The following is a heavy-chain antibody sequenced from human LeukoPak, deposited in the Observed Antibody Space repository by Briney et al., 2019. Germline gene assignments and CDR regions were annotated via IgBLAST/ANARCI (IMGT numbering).Heavy chain of an antibody. J-gene: IGHJ3*02. CDR1: GFTFSSYS. CDR2: ISSSSSYI. V-gene: IGHV3-21*01. Sequence: GGSLRLSCAASGFTFSSYSINWVRQAPGKGLEWVSSISSSSSYIYYADSVKGRFTISRDNAKNSLYLQMNSLRAEDTAVYYCARDRISRPRAFDIWGQGTMVTVSS. CDR3: ARDRISRPRAFDI. D-gene: IGHD2/OR15-2a*01.